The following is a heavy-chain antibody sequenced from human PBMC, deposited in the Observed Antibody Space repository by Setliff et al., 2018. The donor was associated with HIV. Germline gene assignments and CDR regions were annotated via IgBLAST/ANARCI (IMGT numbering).Heavy chain of an antibody. Sequence: SETLSLTCAVYGGSFSGYYWSWIRQPPGKGLEWIGEINHSGSTNYNPSLKSRVTISVDTSKNQFSLKLSSVTAADTAVYYCARIPRDGSGLSYYHYYYMDVWGKGTTVTVSS. CDR2: INHSGST. CDR1: GGSFSGYY. D-gene: IGHD3-10*01. CDR3: ARIPRDGSGLSYYHYYYMDV. V-gene: IGHV4-34*01. J-gene: IGHJ6*03.